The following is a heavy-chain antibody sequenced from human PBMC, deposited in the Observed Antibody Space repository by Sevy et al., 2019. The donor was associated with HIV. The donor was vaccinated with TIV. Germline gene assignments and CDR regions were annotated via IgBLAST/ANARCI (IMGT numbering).Heavy chain of an antibody. CDR1: GFTFSSYW. CDR2: IKQDGSEK. CDR3: ARDAGESIAARPDYYYYGMDV. Sequence: GGSLRLSCAASGFTFSSYWMSWVRQAPGKGLEWVANIKQDGSEKYYVDSVKGRFTISRDNAKNSLYLQMNSLRAEDTTVYYCARDAGESIAARPDYYYYGMDVWGQGTTVTSSS. J-gene: IGHJ6*02. V-gene: IGHV3-7*01. D-gene: IGHD6-6*01.